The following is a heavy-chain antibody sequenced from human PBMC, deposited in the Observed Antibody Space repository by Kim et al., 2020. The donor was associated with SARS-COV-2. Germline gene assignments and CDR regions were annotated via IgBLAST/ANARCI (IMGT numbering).Heavy chain of an antibody. Sequence: SETLSLTCTVSGGSISSDGYYWSWIRQHPGKGLEWLGYIKYTGSTYYNPSLQSRVTIPVDTSKNHFSLKLSSVTAADTAMYYCARLVDGTVGAQEWGQGTLVTVSS. V-gene: IGHV4-31*03. CDR1: GGSISSDGYY. CDR2: IKYTGST. CDR3: ARLVDGTVGAQE. D-gene: IGHD1-26*01. J-gene: IGHJ4*02.